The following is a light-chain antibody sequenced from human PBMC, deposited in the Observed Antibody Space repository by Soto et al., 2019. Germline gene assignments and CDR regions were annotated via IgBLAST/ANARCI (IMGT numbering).Light chain of an antibody. V-gene: IGLV2-14*01. J-gene: IGLJ3*02. CDR3: SSYTGSSTLV. CDR2: EVS. Sequence: QSVLTQPASVSGSPGQSITISCTGTSSDIGSYTYVSWYQHHPGKVPKLMIYEVSNRPSGVSDRFSGSKSGNTASLTISGLQAEDEADYYCSSYTGSSTLVFGGGTQLTVL. CDR1: SSDIGSYTY.